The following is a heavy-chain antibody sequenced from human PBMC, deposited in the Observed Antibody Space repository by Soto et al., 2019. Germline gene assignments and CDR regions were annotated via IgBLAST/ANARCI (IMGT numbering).Heavy chain of an antibody. J-gene: IGHJ4*02. CDR3: AKERSSGWYYFDY. V-gene: IGHV3-23*01. CDR2: ISGSDGST. CDR1: GFTLSDYC. Sequence: PVGSLRLSCAASGFTLSDYCMHWVRHAPGKGLEWVSTISGSDGSTNYADSVKGRFTISRDNSKNTLYLQMNSLRAEDTAVYYCAKERSSGWYYFDYWGQGTLVTVS. D-gene: IGHD6-19*01.